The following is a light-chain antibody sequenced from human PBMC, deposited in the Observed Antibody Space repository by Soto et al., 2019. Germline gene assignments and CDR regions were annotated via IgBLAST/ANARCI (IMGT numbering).Light chain of an antibody. CDR2: AAS. Sequence: DIQMTQSPSSLSASVGDRVTITCRASQSISSYLNWYQQKPGKAPKLLIYAASSLQSGVPSRFSGSGSGTDFTHTISSLQPEDFSTYYCQPSYSTAWTFGQGNKVEIK. V-gene: IGKV1-39*01. J-gene: IGKJ1*01. CDR3: QPSYSTAWT. CDR1: QSISSY.